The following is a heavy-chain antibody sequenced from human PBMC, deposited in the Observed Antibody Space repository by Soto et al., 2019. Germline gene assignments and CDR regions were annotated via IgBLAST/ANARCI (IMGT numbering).Heavy chain of an antibody. D-gene: IGHD6-19*01. V-gene: IGHV3-23*01. Sequence: GGSLRLSCAASGFTFSSYAMSWVRQAPGKGLEWVSAISGSGGSTYYADSVKGRFTISRDNSKNTLYLQMNSLRAEDTAVYYCAKPCSSGWRPIGAFDIWGQGTMVTVSS. J-gene: IGHJ3*02. CDR2: ISGSGGST. CDR1: GFTFSSYA. CDR3: AKPCSSGWRPIGAFDI.